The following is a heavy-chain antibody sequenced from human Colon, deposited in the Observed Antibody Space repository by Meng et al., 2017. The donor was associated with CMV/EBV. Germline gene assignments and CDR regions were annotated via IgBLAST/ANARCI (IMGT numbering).Heavy chain of an antibody. J-gene: IGHJ4*02. CDR2: ITGTGNNI. V-gene: IGHV3-23*01. Sequence: GESLKISCAATGFTFSIYAMCWVRQAPGKGLEWVSSITGTGNNIYYADSVRGRFIISRDNSKNTLYLQMNSLGAEDTAVYYCAKYQPSFDYWGQGTLVTVSS. CDR1: GFTFSIYA. CDR3: AKYQPSFDY.